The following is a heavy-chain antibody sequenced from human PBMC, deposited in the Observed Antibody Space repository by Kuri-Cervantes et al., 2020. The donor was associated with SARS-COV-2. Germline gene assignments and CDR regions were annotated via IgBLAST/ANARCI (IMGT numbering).Heavy chain of an antibody. D-gene: IGHD3-3*01. J-gene: IGHJ6*02. CDR2: ISSSSSYI. CDR3: ARDFDPSLRFLEWLPPARDYGMDV. CDR1: GFTFSSYS. Sequence: ETLSLTCAASGFTFSSYSMNWVRQAPGKGLEWVSSISSSSSYIYYADSVKGRFTISRDNAKNSLYLQMNSLRAEDTAVYYCARDFDPSLRFLEWLPPARDYGMDVWGQGTTVTVS. V-gene: IGHV3-21*01.